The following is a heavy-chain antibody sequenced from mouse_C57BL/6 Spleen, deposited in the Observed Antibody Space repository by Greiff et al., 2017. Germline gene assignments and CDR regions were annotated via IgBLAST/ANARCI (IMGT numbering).Heavy chain of an antibody. J-gene: IGHJ4*01. V-gene: IGHV1-69*01. Sequence: VQLQQPGAELVMPGASVKLSCKASGYTFTSYWMHWVKQRPGQGLEWIGEIDPSDSYTNYNQKFKGKSTLTVDKSSSTAYMQLSSLTSEDSAVYYCARRDYFYWGQGTSVTVSS. CDR3: ARRDYFY. CDR1: GYTFTSYW. D-gene: IGHD1-1*01. CDR2: IDPSDSYT.